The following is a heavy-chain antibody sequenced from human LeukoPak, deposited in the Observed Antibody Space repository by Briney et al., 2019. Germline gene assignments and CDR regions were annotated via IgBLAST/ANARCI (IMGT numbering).Heavy chain of an antibody. D-gene: IGHD2-2*03. J-gene: IGHJ4*02. CDR3: ARGPLGYCSSTSCYGVTTVTKGYFDY. V-gene: IGHV3-66*01. CDR1: GFTVSSNY. CDR2: IYSGGST. Sequence: GGSLRLSCAASGFTVSSNYMSWVRQAPGKGLEWVSVIYSGGSTYYADSVKGRFTISRDNSKNTLYLQMNSLRAEDTAVYYCARGPLGYCSSTSCYGVTTVTKGYFDYWGQGTLVTVSS.